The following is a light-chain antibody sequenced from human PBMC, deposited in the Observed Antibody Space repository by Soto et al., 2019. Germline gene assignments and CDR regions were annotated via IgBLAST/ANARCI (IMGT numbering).Light chain of an antibody. CDR1: QGISSA. CDR3: QQFNSYPPGFT. V-gene: IGKV1-13*02. J-gene: IGKJ3*01. CDR2: DAS. Sequence: AIQLTQSPSSLSASVGDRVTITCRASQGISSALAWYQQKPGKAPKLLIYDASSLESGVPSRFSGSGSGTDFPLTINSLQPEDFATYYCQQFNSYPPGFTFGPGTKVDIK.